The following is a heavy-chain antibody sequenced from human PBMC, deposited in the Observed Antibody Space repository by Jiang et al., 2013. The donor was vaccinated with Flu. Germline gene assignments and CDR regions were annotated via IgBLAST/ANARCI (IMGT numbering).Heavy chain of an antibody. CDR1: GGSFSGYY. CDR2: INHSGST. J-gene: IGHJ5*02. Sequence: LLKPSETLSLTCAVYGGSFSGYYWSWIRQPPGKGLEWIGEINHSGSTNYNPSLKSRVTISVDTSKNQFSLKLSSVTAADTAVYYCARSIAGYSSGWYGRRWNENWFDPWGQGTLVTVSS. CDR3: ARSIAGYSSGWYGRRWNENWFDP. V-gene: IGHV4-34*01. D-gene: IGHD6-19*01.